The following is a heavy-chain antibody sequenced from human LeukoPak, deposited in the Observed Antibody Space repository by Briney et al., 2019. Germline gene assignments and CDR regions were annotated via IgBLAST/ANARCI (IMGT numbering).Heavy chain of an antibody. CDR3: ARHKRIAARGAYGMDV. V-gene: IGHV4-59*08. J-gene: IGHJ6*02. CDR1: GGSISSYY. CDR2: IYYSGST. D-gene: IGHD6-6*01. Sequence: PSETLSLTCTVSGGSISSYYWSWIRQPPGKGLEWTGYIYYSGSTNYNPSLKSRVTISVDTSKNQFSLKLSSVTAADTAVYYCARHKRIAARGAYGMDVWGQGTTVTVSS.